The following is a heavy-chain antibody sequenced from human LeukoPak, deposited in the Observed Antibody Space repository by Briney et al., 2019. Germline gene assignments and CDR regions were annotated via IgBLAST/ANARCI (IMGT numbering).Heavy chain of an antibody. CDR2: IYHSGST. D-gene: IGHD3-10*01. J-gene: IGHJ6*04. Sequence: SETLSLTCTVSGYSISSGYYWGWIRPPPGRGLEWMGSIYHSGSTYYNPSLKSRVPISVDTSKNQFSPQLSSVTAADTAVYYCARVTMVRGVGDVWGKGTTVTVSS. CDR3: ARVTMVRGVGDV. V-gene: IGHV4-38-2*02. CDR1: GYSISSGYY.